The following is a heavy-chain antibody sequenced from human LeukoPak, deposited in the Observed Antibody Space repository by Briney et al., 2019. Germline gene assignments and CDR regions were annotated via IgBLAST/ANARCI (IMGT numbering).Heavy chain of an antibody. D-gene: IGHD6-13*01. J-gene: IGHJ3*02. CDR1: GGTFSSYA. CDR2: IIPIFGTA. V-gene: IGHV1-69*05. CDR3: ARDPGYSSSWFYAFDI. Sequence: SVKVSCKASGGTFSSYAISWVRQAPGQGLEWMGGIIPIFGTANYAQKFQGRVTITTDESTSTAYMELCSLRSEDTAVYYCARDPGYSSSWFYAFDIWGQGTMVTVSS.